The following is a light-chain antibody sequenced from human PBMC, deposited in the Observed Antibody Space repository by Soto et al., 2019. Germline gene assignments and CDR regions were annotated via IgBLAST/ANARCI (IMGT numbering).Light chain of an antibody. V-gene: IGLV2-14*01. CDR2: DVT. J-gene: IGLJ2*01. Sequence: QSALTQPASVSGSPGQSITLSCTGTSSDVGGYNYVSWYQQHPGKAPNLMIFDVTYRPSGVSNRFSGSKSGNTASLTISGLQPEDEADYYCSSYTSSSTLEVFGGGTKLTVL. CDR3: SSYTSSSTLEV. CDR1: SSDVGGYNY.